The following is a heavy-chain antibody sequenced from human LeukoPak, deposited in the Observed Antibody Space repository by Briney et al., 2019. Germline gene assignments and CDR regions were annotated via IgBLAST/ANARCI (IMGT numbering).Heavy chain of an antibody. Sequence: PGTLSLTRTVSVGSTSSYYWTFIWQPAGKGLEWTGRLYTSGSPDDRPPLKSRSTMSVDTSRNQFSLKLSSVTAADTAVYYCTRDPSNGRGYFDYGGQGTLVTVSS. V-gene: IGHV4-4*07. J-gene: IGHJ4*02. D-gene: IGHD4-11*01. CDR3: TRDPSNGRGYFDY. CDR1: VGSTSSYY. CDR2: LYTSGSP.